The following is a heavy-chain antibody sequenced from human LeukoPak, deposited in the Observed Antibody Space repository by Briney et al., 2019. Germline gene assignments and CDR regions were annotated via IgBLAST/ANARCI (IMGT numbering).Heavy chain of an antibody. CDR2: INPNSGGT. D-gene: IGHD5-12*01. Sequence: ASVKVSCKASGYTFTAYYMHWVRQAPGQGPEWMGWINPNSGGTDYAQKFQGRVTMTRDTSISTAYMELSSLTSDDTAVYYCARDRGTATINWFDPWGQGTLVTVSS. CDR3: ARDRGTATINWFDP. CDR1: GYTFTAYY. V-gene: IGHV1-2*02. J-gene: IGHJ5*02.